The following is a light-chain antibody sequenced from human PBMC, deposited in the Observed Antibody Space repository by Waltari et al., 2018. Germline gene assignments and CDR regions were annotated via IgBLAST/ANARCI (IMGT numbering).Light chain of an antibody. CDR2: DAS. CDR1: QSVSSY. J-gene: IGKJ4*01. V-gene: IGKV3-11*01. CDR3: QQRSNWPLT. Sequence: EIVLPQSPATLYLSPGERATLSCRASQSVSSYLAWYQQKPGKAPRLLIYDASNRATGIPARFSGSGSGTDFTLTISSLEPEDFAVYYCQQRSNWPLTFGGGTKVEIK.